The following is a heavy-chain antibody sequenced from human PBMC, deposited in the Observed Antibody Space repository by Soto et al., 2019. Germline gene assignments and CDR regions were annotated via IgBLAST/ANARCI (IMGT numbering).Heavy chain of an antibody. CDR2: IIPIFGTA. V-gene: IGHV1-69*13. Sequence: SVKVSCKASGGTFSSYAISWVRQAPGQGLEWMGGIIPIFGTANYAQKFQGGVTITADESTSTAYMELSSLRSEDTAVYYCARGDIVVVVAAVGRNYYGMDVWGQGTTVTVSS. J-gene: IGHJ6*02. CDR3: ARGDIVVVVAAVGRNYYGMDV. D-gene: IGHD2-15*01. CDR1: GGTFSSYA.